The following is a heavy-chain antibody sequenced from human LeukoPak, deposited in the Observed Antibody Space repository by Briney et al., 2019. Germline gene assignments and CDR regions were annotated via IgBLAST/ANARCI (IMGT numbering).Heavy chain of an antibody. CDR3: EGYYYGSGSYYPLLVDY. CDR2: INHSGST. CDR1: GGSFSGYY. D-gene: IGHD3-10*01. J-gene: IGHJ4*02. V-gene: IGHV4-34*01. Sequence: SETLSLTCAVYGGSFSGYYWSWIRQPPGKGLEWIGEINHSGSTNYNPSLKSRVTISVDTSKNQFSLKLSSVTAADTAVYYCEGYYYGSGSYYPLLVDYWGQGTLVTVSS.